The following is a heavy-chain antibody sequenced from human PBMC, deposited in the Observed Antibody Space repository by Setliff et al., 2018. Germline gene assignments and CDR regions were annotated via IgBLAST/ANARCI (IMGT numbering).Heavy chain of an antibody. V-gene: IGHV1-69*13. Sequence: ASEKVSCKASGYTFTSYDINWVRQATGQGLEWMGRIIPIFGTANYAQKFQGRVTITADESTSTAYMELSSLKSEDTAVYYCARSPFPVDTVMVTTFDSWGQGTLVTVSS. CDR2: IIPIFGTA. D-gene: IGHD5-18*01. CDR3: ARSPFPVDTVMVTTFDS. J-gene: IGHJ4*02. CDR1: GYTFTSYD.